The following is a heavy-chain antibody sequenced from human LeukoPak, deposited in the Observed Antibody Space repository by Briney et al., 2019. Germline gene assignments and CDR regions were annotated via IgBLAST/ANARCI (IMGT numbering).Heavy chain of an antibody. J-gene: IGHJ4*02. CDR3: ARENDSSGYYSTLDY. V-gene: IGHV3-7*01. CDR2: IKQDGSEK. D-gene: IGHD3-22*01. CDR1: GFTFSSYW. Sequence: GGSLRLSCAASGFTFSSYWMSWFRQAPGKGLEWVANIKQDGSEKYYVDSVKGRFTISRDNAKNSLYLQMNSLRAEDTAVYYCARENDSSGYYSTLDYWGQGTLVTVSS.